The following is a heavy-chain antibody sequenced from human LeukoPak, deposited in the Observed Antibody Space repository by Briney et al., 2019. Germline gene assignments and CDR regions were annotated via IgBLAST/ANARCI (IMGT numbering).Heavy chain of an antibody. V-gene: IGHV1-2*06. J-gene: IGHJ4*02. CDR2: INPIGGGT. CDR3: ARGTTEGDY. Sequence: ASVKVSCKASGYIFTESYIQWVRQAPGQGLEWVGRINPIGGGTNYAQSFEGKVTMTRDTSISTAYMELSRLTSDDTAIYYCARGTTEGDYWGQGTLVTVSS. CDR1: GYIFTESY. D-gene: IGHD1-1*01.